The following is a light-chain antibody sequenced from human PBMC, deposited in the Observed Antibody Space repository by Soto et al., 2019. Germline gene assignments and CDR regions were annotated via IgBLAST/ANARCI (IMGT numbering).Light chain of an antibody. V-gene: IGKV1-9*01. J-gene: IGKJ5*01. CDR3: QKLLSYPIT. CDR2: AES. CDR1: QGISSY. Sequence: DIHLTQSPSFLSASVGDTVTITCRASQGISSYLAWYQQKPVKAPKLLIYAESTLQSGVPLRLSGRGSGTSFTLTISRLQPEDFATYYCQKLLSYPITCGQGTRLEIK.